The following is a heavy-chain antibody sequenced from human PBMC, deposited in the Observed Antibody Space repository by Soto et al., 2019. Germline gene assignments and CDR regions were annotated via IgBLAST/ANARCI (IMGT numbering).Heavy chain of an antibody. V-gene: IGHV4-4*07. CDR1: GGSISSYY. Sequence: LSLTCTVSGGSISSYYWSWIRQPAGKGLEWIGRIYTSGSTNYNPSLKSRVTMSVDTSKNQFSLKLSSVTAADTAVYYCARESFYGSGWWWFDPWGQGTLVTVSS. J-gene: IGHJ5*02. CDR2: IYTSGST. CDR3: ARESFYGSGWWWFDP. D-gene: IGHD3-10*01.